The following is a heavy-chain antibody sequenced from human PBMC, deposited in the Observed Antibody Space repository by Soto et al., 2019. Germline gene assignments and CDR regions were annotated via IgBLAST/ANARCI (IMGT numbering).Heavy chain of an antibody. CDR3: ARSLPGDYPFDY. J-gene: IGHJ4*02. D-gene: IGHD4-17*01. Sequence: SVKVSCKASGGTFSSYAISWVRQAPGQGLEWMGGIIPIFGTANYAQKFQGRVTITADESTSTAYMELSSLRSEDTAVHYCARSLPGDYPFDYWGQGTLVTVSS. CDR2: IIPIFGTA. CDR1: GGTFSSYA. V-gene: IGHV1-69*13.